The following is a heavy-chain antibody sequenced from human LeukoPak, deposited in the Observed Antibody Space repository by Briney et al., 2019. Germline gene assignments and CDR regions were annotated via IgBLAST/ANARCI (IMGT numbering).Heavy chain of an antibody. J-gene: IGHJ4*02. CDR1: GGSISSYY. V-gene: IGHV4-59*01. CDR2: IYYSGST. CDR3: ASRSRYYGDYGAYFDY. Sequence: PSETLSLACTVSGGSISSYYWSWIRQPPGKGLEWIGYIYYSGSTNYNPSLKSRVTISVDTSKNQFSLKLSSVTAADTAVYYCASRSRYYGDYGAYFDYWGQGTLVTVSS. D-gene: IGHD4-17*01.